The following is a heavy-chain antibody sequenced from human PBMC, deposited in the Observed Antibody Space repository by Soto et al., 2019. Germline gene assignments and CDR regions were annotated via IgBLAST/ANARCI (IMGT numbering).Heavy chain of an antibody. CDR2: ISYDGSNK. CDR3: ARDERDTAMDLSDY. Sequence: PGGSLRLSCAASGFTFSSYAMHWVRQAPGKGLEWVAVISYDGSNKYYADSVKGRFTISRDNSKNTLYLQMNSLRAEDTAVYYCARDERDTAMDLSDYWGQGTLVTVSS. D-gene: IGHD5-18*01. J-gene: IGHJ4*02. CDR1: GFTFSSYA. V-gene: IGHV3-30-3*01.